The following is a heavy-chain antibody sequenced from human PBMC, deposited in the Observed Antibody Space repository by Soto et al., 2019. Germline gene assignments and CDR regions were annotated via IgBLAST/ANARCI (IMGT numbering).Heavy chain of an antibody. CDR1: GFTFSSYA. CDR2: ISGSGGST. D-gene: IGHD3-16*02. CDR3: AKSLAIGGVIVMGEWDY. V-gene: IGHV3-23*01. J-gene: IGHJ4*02. Sequence: QPGGSLRLSCAASGFTFSSYAMSWVRQAPGKGLEWVSAISGSGGSTYYADSVKGRFTISRENSKNTLYLQMNSRRAEDTAVYYCAKSLAIGGVIVMGEWDYWGQGTLVTVSS.